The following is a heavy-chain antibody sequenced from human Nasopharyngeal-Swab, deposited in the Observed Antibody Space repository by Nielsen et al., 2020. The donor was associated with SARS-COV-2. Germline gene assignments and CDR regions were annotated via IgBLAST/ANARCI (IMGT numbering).Heavy chain of an antibody. J-gene: IGHJ3*02. V-gene: IGHV3-23*01. D-gene: IGHD4-11*01. CDR2: ISESGVST. CDR3: AKPVTVHGYDAFDI. CDR1: GFSFSNYV. Sequence: GGSLRLSCAASGFSFSNYVMSWVRQAPGKGLKWVSAISESGVSTYYADSVKGRFTISRDNSKTTLYLQMNSLRAEDTAVYYCAKPVTVHGYDAFDIWGQGTMVTVSS.